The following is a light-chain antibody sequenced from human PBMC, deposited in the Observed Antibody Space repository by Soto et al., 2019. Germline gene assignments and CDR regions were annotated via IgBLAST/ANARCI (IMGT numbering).Light chain of an antibody. CDR1: QSLSGY. CDR2: DAS. V-gene: IGKV3-11*01. J-gene: IGKJ4*01. Sequence: EIVMTQSPATLSVSPGXRATLSCRARQSLSGYLAWYQQRPGQAPRLLVYDASHRATGIPARFTGSGSGTDFTLIISRLEPEDSAVYYCQDRGNWPIFTFGGGTKVDSK. CDR3: QDRGNWPIFT.